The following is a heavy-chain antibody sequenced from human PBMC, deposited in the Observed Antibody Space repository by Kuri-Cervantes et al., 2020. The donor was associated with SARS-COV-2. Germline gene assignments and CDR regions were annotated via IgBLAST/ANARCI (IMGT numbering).Heavy chain of an antibody. V-gene: IGHV3-30*18. CDR2: ISYDGSNK. J-gene: IGHJ3*02. CDR3: AKVSTTRPIEARNYELAFDI. Sequence: GESLKISCAASGFTFSNAWMSWVRQAPGKGLEWVAVISYDGSNKYYADSVKGRFTISRDNSKNTLYLQMNSLRAEDTAVYYCAKVSTTRPIEARNYELAFDIWGQGTMVTVSS. CDR1: GFTFSNAW. D-gene: IGHD1-7*01.